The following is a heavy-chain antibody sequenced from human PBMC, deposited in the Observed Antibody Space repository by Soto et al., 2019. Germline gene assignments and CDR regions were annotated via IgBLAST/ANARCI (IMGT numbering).Heavy chain of an antibody. CDR1: RFTFSSYA. CDR3: AKGTLAGYYYVEYFDY. J-gene: IGHJ4*02. CDR2: ISASDGST. V-gene: IGHV3-23*01. Sequence: GSLRLSFAASRFTFSSYAIIWVLQTPLNGLEWVSSISASDGSTYYADSVKGRFTISRDNSKNTLYLQMNSLRAEDTAVYYCAKGTLAGYYYVEYFDYWGQGTLVTVSS. D-gene: IGHD3-22*01.